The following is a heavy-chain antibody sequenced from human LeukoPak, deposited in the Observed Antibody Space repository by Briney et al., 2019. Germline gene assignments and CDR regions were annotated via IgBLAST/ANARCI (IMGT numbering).Heavy chain of an antibody. J-gene: IGHJ4*02. Sequence: GGSLRLSCAASGYTFDDYGMSWVRQAPGKGLEWVSGINWNGGSTGFADSVKGRFTISRDNAKNSLYLQMNSLRAEDTAVYYCARVARDYGDYVQFDYWGQGTLVTVSS. D-gene: IGHD4-17*01. V-gene: IGHV3-20*04. CDR2: INWNGGST. CDR1: GYTFDDYG. CDR3: ARVARDYGDYVQFDY.